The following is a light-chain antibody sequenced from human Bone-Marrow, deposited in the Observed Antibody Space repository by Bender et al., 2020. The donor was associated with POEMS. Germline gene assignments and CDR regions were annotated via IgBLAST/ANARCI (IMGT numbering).Light chain of an antibody. Sequence: QSALTQPASVSGSPGQSITISCIGTTSDVGGYNFVTWYQHYPGKAPKLIIYEVTKRPSGLSSRFSGSKSGNTASLTISGLQAEDEADYYCCSYAGGGTPVVFGGGTKLTVL. CDR1: TSDVGGYNF. CDR2: EVT. CDR3: CSYAGGGTPVV. J-gene: IGLJ2*01. V-gene: IGLV2-23*02.